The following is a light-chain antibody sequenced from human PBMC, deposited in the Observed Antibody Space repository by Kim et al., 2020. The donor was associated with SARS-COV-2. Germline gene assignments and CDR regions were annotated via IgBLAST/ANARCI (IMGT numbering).Light chain of an antibody. Sequence: RATHNCKSGQTVLYNSNKKNYLAWYQQKQGQAPKLLIYWASSRESGVSDRFSGSGSETEFTLPISSLQAEDVAVYYCQQYYSTPPSFGQGTKLEI. V-gene: IGKV4-1*01. J-gene: IGKJ2*03. CDR3: QQYYSTPPS. CDR2: WAS. CDR1: QTVLYNSNKKNY.